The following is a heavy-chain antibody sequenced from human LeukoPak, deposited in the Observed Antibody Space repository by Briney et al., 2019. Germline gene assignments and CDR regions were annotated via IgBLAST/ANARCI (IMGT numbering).Heavy chain of an antibody. CDR3: TRFWWELGGGFDY. CDR2: IKSKTDGGTT. CDR1: GFTFSNAW. V-gene: IGHV3-15*01. J-gene: IGHJ4*02. Sequence: GGSLRLSCAASGFTFSNAWMSWVRQAPGKGLEWVGRIKSKTDGGTTDYAAPVKGRFTISRDDSKSIAYLQMNSLKTEDTAVYYCTRFWWELGGGFDYWGQGTLVTVSS. D-gene: IGHD1-26*01.